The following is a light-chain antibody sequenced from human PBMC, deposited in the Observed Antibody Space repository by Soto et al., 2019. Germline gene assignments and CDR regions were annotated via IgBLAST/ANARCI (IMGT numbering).Light chain of an antibody. CDR1: SSDVGSYNV. J-gene: IGLJ2*01. CDR2: EGS. Sequence: QSVLTQPASVSGSPGQSITISCTGTSSDVGSYNVVSWYQHHPGKAPKLMIYEGSKRPSGVFNRFSGSKSGNTASLTISGLQAEDEADYYCCSYAGSRTVVFGGGTQLTVL. V-gene: IGLV2-23*01. CDR3: CSYAGSRTVV.